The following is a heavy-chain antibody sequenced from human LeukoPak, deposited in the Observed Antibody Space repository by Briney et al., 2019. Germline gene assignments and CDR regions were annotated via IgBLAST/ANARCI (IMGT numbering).Heavy chain of an antibody. CDR2: INHSGST. Sequence: SETLSLTCAVYGGSFSGYNWSWIRQPPGKGLEWIWDINHSGSTNYNPHPKSRVSISVDTSKNQFILKLSSVTAADTAVYYCARRARCSSTSCYKARGYSYGLGFDYWGQGTLVTVFS. J-gene: IGHJ4*02. V-gene: IGHV4-34*01. CDR1: GGSFSGYN. D-gene: IGHD2-2*02. CDR3: ARRARCSSTSCYKARGYSYGLGFDY.